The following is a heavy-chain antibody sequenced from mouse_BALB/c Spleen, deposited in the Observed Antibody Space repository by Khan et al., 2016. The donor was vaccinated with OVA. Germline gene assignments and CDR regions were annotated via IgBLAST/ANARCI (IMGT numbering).Heavy chain of an antibody. J-gene: IGHJ2*01. CDR3: ARSVTITTVVATDFDY. D-gene: IGHD1-1*01. CDR2: ISFSGRT. Sequence: VQLQQSGPGLVKPSQSLSLTCTVTGYSITSDYAWNWIRQFPGNQLEWMGYISFSGRTSYNPSLKSRISITRDTSKNQFFLQLNSVTTEDTATYYCARSVTITTVVATDFDYWGQGTTLTVSS. CDR1: GYSITSDYA. V-gene: IGHV3-2*02.